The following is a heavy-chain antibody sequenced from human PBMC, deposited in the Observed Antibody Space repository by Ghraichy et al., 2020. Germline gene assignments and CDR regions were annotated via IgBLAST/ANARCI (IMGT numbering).Heavy chain of an antibody. CDR3: ARDKRPHSSTWFYY. Sequence: SQTLSLTCTVSGDSINPFYWSWIRQPPGKGLEWIGCIYYSGYTTYNPSLKSRATISVDTSKNQFSLNLTSVTAADPAMYYCARDKRPHSSTWFYYWGQGTLVTVSS. J-gene: IGHJ4*02. CDR1: GDSINPFY. V-gene: IGHV4-59*01. CDR2: IYYSGYT. D-gene: IGHD6-13*01.